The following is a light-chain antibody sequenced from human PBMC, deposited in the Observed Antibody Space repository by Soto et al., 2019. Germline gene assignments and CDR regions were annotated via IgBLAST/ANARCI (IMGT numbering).Light chain of an antibody. CDR2: DAS. CDR3: PPYNNWPWT. V-gene: IGKV3D-15*01. Sequence: EIAMTQSPASLAVSPCERASLSRTASQSVSSFLAWYQQKPGQAPRILIYDASIRATGIPARFSGSGSGTEFTLTNSSLQSEDFAVYYCPPYNNWPWTFGPGNKVDIK. J-gene: IGKJ1*01. CDR1: QSVSSF.